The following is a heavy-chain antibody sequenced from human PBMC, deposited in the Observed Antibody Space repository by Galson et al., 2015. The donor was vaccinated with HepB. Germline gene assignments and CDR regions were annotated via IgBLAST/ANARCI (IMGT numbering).Heavy chain of an antibody. CDR3: ARDRARWCSGGSCDSRYFDL. CDR1: GFTFSSYS. D-gene: IGHD2-15*01. J-gene: IGHJ2*01. Sequence: LSCAASGFTFSSYSMNWVRQAPGKGLEWVSSISSSSSYIYYADSVKGRFTISRDNAKNSLYLQMNSLRAEDTAVYYCARDRARWCSGGSCDSRYFDLWGRGTLVTVSS. CDR2: ISSSSSYI. V-gene: IGHV3-21*01.